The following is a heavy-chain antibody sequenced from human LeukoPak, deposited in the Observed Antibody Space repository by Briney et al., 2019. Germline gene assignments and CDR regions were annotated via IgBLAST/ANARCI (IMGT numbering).Heavy chain of an antibody. D-gene: IGHD2-15*01. V-gene: IGHV1-24*01. J-gene: IGHJ4*02. CDR1: GYSLIKIS. CDR2: FDPGQCET. CDR3: VTRIQLSPTASFYFDY. Sequence: GASVKVSCKVSGYSLIKISMHWVRQAPGKGWEWMGGFDPGQCETIYAQKFQGRVTVTEDISTDTADMELSSLRSEDTAVYYCVTRIQLSPTASFYFDYWGLGTLVTVSS.